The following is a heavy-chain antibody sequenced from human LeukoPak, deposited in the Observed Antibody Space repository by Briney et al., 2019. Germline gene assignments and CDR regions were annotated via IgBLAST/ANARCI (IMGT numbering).Heavy chain of an antibody. CDR1: GYTFTGYY. CDR2: INPNSGGT. Sequence: GASVKVSCKASGYTFTGYYMHWVRQAPGQGLEWMGWINPNSGGTNYAQKFQGRVTMTRDTSANTAYMQLSSLRSEDMAVYYCARDPLQYHDLLTGSQPQYYFDFWGQGTLVTVSS. V-gene: IGHV1-2*02. D-gene: IGHD3-9*01. J-gene: IGHJ4*02. CDR3: ARDPLQYHDLLTGSQPQYYFDF.